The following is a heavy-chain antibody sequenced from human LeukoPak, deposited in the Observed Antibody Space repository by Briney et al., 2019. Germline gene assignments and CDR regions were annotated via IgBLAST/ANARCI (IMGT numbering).Heavy chain of an antibody. CDR1: GFTVSNKY. J-gene: IGHJ6*03. Sequence: GGSLRLSCAASGFTVSNKYMTWVRQAPGKGLEWVSSISSSGDYIYYADSLKGRFTMSRDNAKNSLYLQMNSLRAEDTAVYYCARDSITRVTLGDYYYMDVWGKGTTVTISS. D-gene: IGHD2-21*02. CDR3: ARDSITRVTLGDYYYMDV. CDR2: ISSSGDYI. V-gene: IGHV3-21*04.